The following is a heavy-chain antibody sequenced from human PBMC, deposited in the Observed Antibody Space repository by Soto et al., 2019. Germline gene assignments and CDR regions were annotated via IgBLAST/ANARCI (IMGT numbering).Heavy chain of an antibody. Sequence: EVQVVESGGASVQPGGSLRLSCAASGFTFTSYWMHWVRQAPGKGLLWMSRIKGDETTSSYADSVKGRFTISRDNAKNTVYLQMNSLRAEDTAVYYCARGAFGSYYVDYWGQGTLVTLSS. CDR3: ARGAFGSYYVDY. CDR2: IKGDETTS. V-gene: IGHV3-74*01. CDR1: GFTFTSYW. J-gene: IGHJ4*02. D-gene: IGHD3-10*01.